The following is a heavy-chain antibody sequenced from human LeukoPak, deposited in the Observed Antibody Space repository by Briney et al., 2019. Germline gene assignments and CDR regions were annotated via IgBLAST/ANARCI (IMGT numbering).Heavy chain of an antibody. Sequence: SETLSLTCTVSGGSISSDYWSWIRQPPGKGLEWIGYIYYRGSTNYNPSLKSRVTISVDTSKSQFSLKLSSVTAADTAVYYCARLSGYSSGHYYSDYRGQGTLVTVSS. CDR2: IYYRGST. D-gene: IGHD3-22*01. V-gene: IGHV4-59*01. CDR1: GGSISSDY. J-gene: IGHJ4*02. CDR3: ARLSGYSSGHYYSDY.